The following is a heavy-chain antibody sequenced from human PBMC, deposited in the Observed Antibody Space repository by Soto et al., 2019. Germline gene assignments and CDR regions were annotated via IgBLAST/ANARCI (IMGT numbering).Heavy chain of an antibody. Sequence: SETLSLTCTVSGGSISSGGYYWSWIRQHPGKGLEWIGYIYYSGSTYYNPSLKSRVTISVDTSKNQFSLKLSSVTAADTAVYYCARVGVVTAIYAFDIWGQGTIVTVSS. J-gene: IGHJ3*02. D-gene: IGHD2-21*02. CDR2: IYYSGST. V-gene: IGHV4-31*03. CDR1: GGSISSGGYY. CDR3: ARVGVVTAIYAFDI.